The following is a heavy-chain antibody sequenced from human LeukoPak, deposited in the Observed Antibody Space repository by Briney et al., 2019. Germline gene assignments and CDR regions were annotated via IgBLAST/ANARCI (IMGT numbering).Heavy chain of an antibody. CDR2: IIPILGIA. CDR1: GYTFTSYA. Sequence: GASVKVSCKASGYTFTSYAISWVRQAPGQGLEWMGRIIPILGIANYAQKFQGRVTITADKSTSTAYMELSSLRSEDTAVYYCASSGRITMVRGVGEFDPWGQGTLVTVSS. CDR3: ASSGRITMVRGVGEFDP. J-gene: IGHJ5*02. D-gene: IGHD3-10*01. V-gene: IGHV1-69*04.